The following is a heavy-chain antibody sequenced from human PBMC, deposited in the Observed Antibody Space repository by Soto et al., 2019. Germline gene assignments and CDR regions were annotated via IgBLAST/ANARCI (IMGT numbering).Heavy chain of an antibody. J-gene: IGHJ1*01. CDR2: IWYAGSNK. Sequence: QVQLVESGGGVVQPGRSLRLSCAASGFTFSNYDMHWVRQAPGKGLEWVALIWYAGSNKYYADSVKGRFTISRDNSKNTLYLQMNSLRAEDTAVYYCARDQGAAAGTFTYFQHWGQGTLVTVSS. V-gene: IGHV3-33*01. CDR1: GFTFSNYD. CDR3: ARDQGAAAGTFTYFQH. D-gene: IGHD6-13*01.